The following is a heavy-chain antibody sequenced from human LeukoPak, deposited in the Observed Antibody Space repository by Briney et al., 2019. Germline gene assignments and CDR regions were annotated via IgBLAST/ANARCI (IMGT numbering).Heavy chain of an antibody. V-gene: IGHV4-34*01. CDR2: INHSGST. CDR3: ARALHPLHAKHYYYYYYMDV. Sequence: SETLSLTCAVYGGSFSGYYWSWIRQPPGKGLEWIGEINHSGSTNYNPSLKSRVTISVDTSKNQFSLKLSSVTAADTAVYYCARALHPLHAKHYYYYYYMDVRGKGTTVTVSS. D-gene: IGHD4-11*01. J-gene: IGHJ6*03. CDR1: GGSFSGYY.